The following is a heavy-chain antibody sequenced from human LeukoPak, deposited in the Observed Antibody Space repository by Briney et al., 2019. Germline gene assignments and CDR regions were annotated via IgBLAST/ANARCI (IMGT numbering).Heavy chain of an antibody. V-gene: IGHV4-59*01. CDR1: GGSISSYY. Sequence: SETLSLTCTVSGGSISSYYWSWIRQPPGKGLEWIGYVYYSGGTNYNPSLKSRVTISVDTCKNQFSLKLSSVTAADTAVYYCARVGYSYGSFFDYWGQGTLVTVSS. CDR2: VYYSGGT. J-gene: IGHJ4*02. CDR3: ARVGYSYGSFFDY. D-gene: IGHD5-18*01.